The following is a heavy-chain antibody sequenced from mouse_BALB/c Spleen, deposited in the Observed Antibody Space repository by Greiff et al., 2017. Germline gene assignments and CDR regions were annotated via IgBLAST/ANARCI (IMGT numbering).Heavy chain of an antibody. Sequence: DVKLQESGPGLVKPSQSLSLTCTVTGYSITSDYAWNWIRQFPGNKLEWMGYISYSGSTSYNPSLKSRISITRDTSKNQFFLQLNSVTTEDTATYYCARDGYYRYFDVWGAGTTVTVSA. J-gene: IGHJ1*01. V-gene: IGHV3-2*02. D-gene: IGHD2-3*01. CDR3: ARDGYYRYFDV. CDR2: ISYSGST. CDR1: GYSITSDYA.